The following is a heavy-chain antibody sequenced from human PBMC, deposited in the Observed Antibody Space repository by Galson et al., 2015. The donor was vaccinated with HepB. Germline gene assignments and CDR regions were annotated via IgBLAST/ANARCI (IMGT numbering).Heavy chain of an antibody. CDR1: GYTFTGYY. J-gene: IGHJ4*02. V-gene: IGHV1-2*04. CDR2: INPNSGGT. CDR3: ARETPEGYMAAY. D-gene: IGHD6-13*01. Sequence: VKVSCKASGYTFTGYYMHWVRQAPGQGLEWMGWINPNSGGTNYAQKFQGWVTMTRDTSISTAYMELSSLRSEDTAVYYCARETPEGYMAAYWGQGTLVTVSS.